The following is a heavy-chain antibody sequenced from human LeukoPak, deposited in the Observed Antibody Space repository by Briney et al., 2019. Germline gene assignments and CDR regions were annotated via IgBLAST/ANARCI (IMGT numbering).Heavy chain of an antibody. CDR1: GYTFTGYY. CDR3: ARGQYYDSSGDK. J-gene: IGHJ4*02. V-gene: IGHV1-2*02. Sequence: ASVKVSCKASGYTFTGYYMHWVRQAPGQGLEWMGWINPNSGGTNYAQKFQGRVTMTRDTSISTAYMELRSLRSDDTAVYYCARGQYYDSSGDKWGQGTLVTVSS. CDR2: INPNSGGT. D-gene: IGHD3-22*01.